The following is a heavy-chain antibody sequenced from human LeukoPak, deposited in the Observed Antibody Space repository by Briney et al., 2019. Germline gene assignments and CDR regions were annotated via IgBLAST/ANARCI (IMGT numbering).Heavy chain of an antibody. CDR3: ARVAGWHWFDP. D-gene: IGHD6-19*01. CDR2: IRPSGDNT. V-gene: IGHV3-23*01. CDR1: GFSFNSYS. J-gene: IGHJ5*02. Sequence: GGSLRLSCAASGFSFNSYSMNWVRQAPGRGLEWVSSIRPSGDNTYYGDSVKGRFTISRDNSKNTVYLQMNNMRVDDTAVYYCARVAGWHWFDPWGQGTLVTVSS.